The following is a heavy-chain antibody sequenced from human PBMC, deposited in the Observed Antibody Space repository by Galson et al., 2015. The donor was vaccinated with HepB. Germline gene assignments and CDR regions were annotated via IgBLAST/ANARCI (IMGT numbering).Heavy chain of an antibody. CDR1: GFTFSSYG. CDR2: ISYDGSNK. Sequence: SLRLSCAASGFTFSSYGMHWVRQAPGKGLEWVAVISYDGSNKYYADSVKGRFTISRDNSKNTLYLQMNSLRAEDTAVYYCARDGGEYSYGYEAYWGQGTLVTVSS. J-gene: IGHJ4*02. D-gene: IGHD5-18*01. V-gene: IGHV3-30*03. CDR3: ARDGGEYSYGYEAY.